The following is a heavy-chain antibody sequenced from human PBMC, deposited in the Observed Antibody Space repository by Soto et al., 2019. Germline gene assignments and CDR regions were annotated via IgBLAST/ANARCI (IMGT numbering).Heavy chain of an antibody. CDR2: IIPFHGVT. D-gene: IGHD3-10*01. V-gene: IGHV1-69*08. CDR1: GGTFSPYT. J-gene: IGHJ4*02. CDR3: TRDWEITVSTWSFGGF. Sequence: QVQLVQSGAEVKKPGSSVKVSCKASGGTFSPYTINWVRQAPGQGLEWMGRIIPFHGVTNYAQKFQATVTITADKSTSTAYMELSGLRFEETAMYYCTRDWEITVSTWSFGGFWGRGTLVTVSS.